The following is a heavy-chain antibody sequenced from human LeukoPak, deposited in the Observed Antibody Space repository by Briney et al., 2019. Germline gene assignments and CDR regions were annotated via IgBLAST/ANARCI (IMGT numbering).Heavy chain of an antibody. V-gene: IGHV4-59*01. CDR1: RDSISSYY. Sequence: SETLSLTCTVSRDSISSYYWSWIRQPPAKGLEWIGYIYYSGSTNYNPSLKSRVTIAVDTSKNQFSLKLSSVTAAYTAAYYCARGRYYYYYYMDVWGKGTTVTVSS. CDR3: ARGRYYYYYYMDV. CDR2: IYYSGST. J-gene: IGHJ6*03.